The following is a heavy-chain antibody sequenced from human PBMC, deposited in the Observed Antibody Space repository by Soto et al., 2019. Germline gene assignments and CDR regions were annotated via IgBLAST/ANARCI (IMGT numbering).Heavy chain of an antibody. CDR3: ARESEPGFSAEYFQH. Sequence: ASVKVSCKASGYTFTSYAMHWVRQAPGQRLEWMGWINAGNGNTKYSQKFQGRVTITRDTSASTAYMELSSLRSEDTAVYYCARESEPGFSAEYFQHWXQGTLVTVSS. J-gene: IGHJ1*01. D-gene: IGHD1-26*01. CDR2: INAGNGNT. V-gene: IGHV1-3*01. CDR1: GYTFTSYA.